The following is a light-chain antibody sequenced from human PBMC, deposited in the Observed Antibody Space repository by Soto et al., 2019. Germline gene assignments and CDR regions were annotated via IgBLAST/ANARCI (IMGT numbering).Light chain of an antibody. CDR2: GVS. CDR1: QSVSSN. J-gene: IGKJ2*01. Sequence: EIVMTQSPATLSVSPGERATLSCRASQSVSSNLAWYQHKPGQAPRLLIYGVSTRATGIPARFSGSGSGTEFTLTISSLQSEDFAGYYCQQYNKWPSYTFGQGTKLEIK. CDR3: QQYNKWPSYT. V-gene: IGKV3-15*01.